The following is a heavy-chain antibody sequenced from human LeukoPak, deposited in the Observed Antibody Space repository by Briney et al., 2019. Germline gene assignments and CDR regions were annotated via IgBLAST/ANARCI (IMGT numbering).Heavy chain of an antibody. J-gene: IGHJ4*02. V-gene: IGHV5-51*01. CDR2: IYPGDSDT. CDR1: GYSFTGYW. Sequence: GESLKIPCKGSGYSFTGYWIGWVRQMPGRGLEWMGIIYPGDSDTKYSPSFQGQVTISADTSISTAYLQWSSLKASDSAMYYCARQSAPPAAGPTIDYWGQGTLVTVSS. CDR3: ARQSAPPAAGPTIDY. D-gene: IGHD6-13*01.